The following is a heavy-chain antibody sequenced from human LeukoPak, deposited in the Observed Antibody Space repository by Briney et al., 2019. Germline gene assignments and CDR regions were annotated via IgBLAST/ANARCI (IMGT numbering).Heavy chain of an antibody. CDR2: MRGGGGST. J-gene: IGHJ4*02. V-gene: IGHV3-23*01. D-gene: IGHD4-17*01. Sequence: GGSLRLSCAASGFSFSLYAMSWVRQAPGKGLEWVSAMRGGGGSTYYADSVKGRFTISRDNPKNTLYLQMNSLRAEDTAVYSCAKDWDDYGDYLPLDYWGQGTLVTVSS. CDR3: AKDWDDYGDYLPLDY. CDR1: GFSFSLYA.